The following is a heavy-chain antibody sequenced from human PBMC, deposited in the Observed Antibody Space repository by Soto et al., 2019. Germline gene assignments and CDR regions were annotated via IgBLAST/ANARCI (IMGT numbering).Heavy chain of an antibody. CDR2: MSYDETNT. Sequence: GGSLRLSCAASGFTFSTYGMHWVRQAPGKGLEWVAVMSYDETNTYYADSVKGRFTVSRDNSKNTLYLQMNRLRAEDTAMYYCAKDIDYDSRGYYPKYFDYWGHGALVTVSS. V-gene: IGHV3-30*18. CDR1: GFTFSTYG. J-gene: IGHJ4*01. D-gene: IGHD3-22*01. CDR3: AKDIDYDSRGYYPKYFDY.